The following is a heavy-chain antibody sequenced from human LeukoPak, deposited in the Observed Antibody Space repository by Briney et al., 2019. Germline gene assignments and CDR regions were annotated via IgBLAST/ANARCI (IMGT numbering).Heavy chain of an antibody. CDR1: GYTFTNYY. D-gene: IGHD3-9*01. J-gene: IGHJ6*03. CDR3: ARVIVPMKVNFDWLRVGDYYYYMDV. Sequence: ASVKVSCKASGYTFTNYYIHWARQAPGQGLECMGIINPSGGSTSYAQKFQGRVTMTRDMSTSTVYMELSSLRSEDTAVYYCARVIVPMKVNFDWLRVGDYYYYMDVWGKGTTVTVSS. V-gene: IGHV1-46*01. CDR2: INPSGGST.